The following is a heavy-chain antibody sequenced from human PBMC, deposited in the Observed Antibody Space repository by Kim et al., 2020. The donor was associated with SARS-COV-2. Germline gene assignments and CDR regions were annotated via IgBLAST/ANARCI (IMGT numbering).Heavy chain of an antibody. CDR3: VKGPSDASSWYFGY. J-gene: IGHJ4*02. D-gene: IGHD6-13*01. V-gene: IGHV3-64D*09. Sequence: ADSVQGRFTISRDNSKNTLYLQMSSLRAEDTAVYYCVKGPSDASSWYFGYWGQGTLVTVSS.